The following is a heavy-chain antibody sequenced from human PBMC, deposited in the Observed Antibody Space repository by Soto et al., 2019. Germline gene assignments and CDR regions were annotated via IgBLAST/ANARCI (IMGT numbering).Heavy chain of an antibody. CDR1: GSSFSTNW. Sequence: GGSLRLSCTATGSSFSTNWMSWVRQAPGKGPEWVANINQDGSEKYCADSVKGRFTISRDNAKNSLYLQMDSLRVEDTALYYCFNVAFGYWGRGTLVTVSS. CDR3: FNVAFGY. J-gene: IGHJ4*02. CDR2: INQDGSEK. V-gene: IGHV3-7*01. D-gene: IGHD5-12*01.